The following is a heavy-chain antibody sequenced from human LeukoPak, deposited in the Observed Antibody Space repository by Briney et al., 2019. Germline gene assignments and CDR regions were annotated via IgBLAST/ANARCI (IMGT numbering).Heavy chain of an antibody. CDR3: ARDGLYSSSWDLDY. V-gene: IGHV3-21*01. CDR1: GFTFSSYS. D-gene: IGHD6-6*01. Sequence: GGSLRLSCAASGFTFSSYSMNWVRQAPGKGLEWVSSISSSSSYIYYADSVKGRSTISRDNAKNSLYLQMNSLRAEDAAVYYCARDGLYSSSWDLDYWGQGTLVTVSS. J-gene: IGHJ4*02. CDR2: ISSSSSYI.